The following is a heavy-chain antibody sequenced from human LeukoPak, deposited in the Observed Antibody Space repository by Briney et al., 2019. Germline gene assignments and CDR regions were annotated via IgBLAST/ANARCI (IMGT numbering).Heavy chain of an antibody. V-gene: IGHV4-39*01. CDR3: AKGETAVAGLDY. D-gene: IGHD6-19*01. Sequence: SETLSLTCTVSGGSISSSSYYWGWIRQPPGKGLEWIGSIYYSGSTYYNPSLKSRVTISVDTSKNQFSLKLSSVTAADTAVYYCAKGETAVAGLDYWGQGTLVTVSS. CDR2: IYYSGST. CDR1: GGSISSSSYY. J-gene: IGHJ4*02.